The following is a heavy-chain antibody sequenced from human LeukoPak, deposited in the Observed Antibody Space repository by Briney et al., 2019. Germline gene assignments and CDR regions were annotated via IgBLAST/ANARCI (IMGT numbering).Heavy chain of an antibody. Sequence: GASVKVSCKASGYTFTSYDINWVRQATGQGLEWMGWMNPNSGNTGYAQKFQGRVTITRNTSISTAYMELSSLRSEDTAVYYCARWDPYSYTAFDIWGQGTMVTVSS. CDR1: GYTFTSYD. V-gene: IGHV1-8*03. D-gene: IGHD5-18*01. J-gene: IGHJ3*02. CDR2: MNPNSGNT. CDR3: ARWDPYSYTAFDI.